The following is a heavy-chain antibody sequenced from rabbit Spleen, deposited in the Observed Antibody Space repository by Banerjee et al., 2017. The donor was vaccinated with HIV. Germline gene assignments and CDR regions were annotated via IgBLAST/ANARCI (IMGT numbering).Heavy chain of an antibody. Sequence: QSLEESGGDLVKPGASLTLTCTASGFSFSSRYYMCWVRQAPGKGLEWIACIAAGSSGDTYYASWAKDRFTISKTSSTTVTLQMTSLTVADTATYFCARDQAGYAGYGPYYFNLWGQGTLVTVS. CDR2: IAAGSSGDT. J-gene: IGHJ4*01. D-gene: IGHD7-1*01. V-gene: IGHV1S40*01. CDR1: GFSFSSRYY. CDR3: ARDQAGYAGYGPYYFNL.